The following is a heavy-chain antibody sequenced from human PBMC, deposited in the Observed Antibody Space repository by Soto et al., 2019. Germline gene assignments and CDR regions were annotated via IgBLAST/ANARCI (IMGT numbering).Heavy chain of an antibody. CDR1: GYTFTSYA. CDR3: ARYVDIVATIKGGKRYFDY. CDR2: INAGNGNT. Sequence: QVQLVQSGAEVKKPGASVKVSCKASGYTFTSYAMHWVRQAPGQRLEWMGWINAGNGNTKYSQKVLGGATITRDASATTAYMELSSLRSEDTAVYYCARYVDIVATIKGGKRYFDYWGQGTLVTVSS. V-gene: IGHV1-3*01. D-gene: IGHD5-12*01. J-gene: IGHJ4*02.